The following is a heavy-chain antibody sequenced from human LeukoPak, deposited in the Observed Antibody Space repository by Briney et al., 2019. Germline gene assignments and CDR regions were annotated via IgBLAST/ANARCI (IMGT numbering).Heavy chain of an antibody. CDR1: GFSFSTSG. V-gene: IGHV3-30*04. CDR2: ISKDGRKN. Sequence: GRSLRLSCEASGFSFSTSGVRWVRQAPGKGLGWMAVISKDGRKNHYADSVKGRFTISRDNSKSTLFLQMHSLRPEDTAIYYCARDLLNFGSAYYDVVIFHSWGQGSLVSDPS. D-gene: IGHD2-21*01. J-gene: IGHJ4*02. CDR3: ARDLLNFGSAYYDVVIFHS.